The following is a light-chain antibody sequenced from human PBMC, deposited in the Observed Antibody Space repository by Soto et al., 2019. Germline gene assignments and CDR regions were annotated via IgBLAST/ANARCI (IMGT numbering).Light chain of an antibody. CDR1: QSVSSD. J-gene: IGKJ1*01. V-gene: IGKV3-15*01. CDR2: GAS. CDR3: QQYNNWPRT. Sequence: EIVMTQSPATLSVSPGERTTLSCRASQSVSSDLAWYHQKPGQAPRLLIYGASTRATGILSRFSGSGSGTVFTLTIISLQSEDLAVYYCQQYNNWPRTFGQGTKVEIK.